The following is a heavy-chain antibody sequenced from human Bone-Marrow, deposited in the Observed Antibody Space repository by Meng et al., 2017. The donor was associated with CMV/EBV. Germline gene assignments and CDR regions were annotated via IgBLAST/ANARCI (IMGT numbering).Heavy chain of an antibody. D-gene: IGHD6-19*01. J-gene: IGHJ4*02. CDR2: ISASGATT. CDR1: GFTFSDYY. CDR3: AKDAPRSSGWFYFDY. V-gene: IGHV3-23*01. Sequence: GESLKISCAASGFTFSDYYMSWIRQAPGKGLEWVSAISASGATTYSADSVKGRFTISRDNSRNTLYLQMNSLSAEDTAVYYCAKDAPRSSGWFYFDYWGQGTLVTVSS.